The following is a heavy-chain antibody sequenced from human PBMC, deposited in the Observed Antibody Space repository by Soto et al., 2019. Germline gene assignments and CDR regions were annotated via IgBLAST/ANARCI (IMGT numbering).Heavy chain of an antibody. D-gene: IGHD1-1*01. J-gene: IGHJ4*02. V-gene: IGHV3-7*01. Sequence: PGGSLRLSCAASGFTFSSYWMNWVRQAPGKGLEWVANINQDGNEDNLLDSVKGRFTISRDNAKNSLFLQMKSLRVDDTAVYYCARTGDGHHDFLDYWGQGALVTVSS. CDR2: INQDGNED. CDR3: ARTGDGHHDFLDY. CDR1: GFTFSSYW.